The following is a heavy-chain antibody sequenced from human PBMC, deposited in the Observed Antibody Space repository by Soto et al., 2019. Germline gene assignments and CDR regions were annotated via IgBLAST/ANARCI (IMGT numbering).Heavy chain of an antibody. CDR3: ARDPCSQYSPDSSGFIN. J-gene: IGHJ4*02. D-gene: IGHD2-15*01. Sequence: EVRLVETGGGLIQSGGYLRLSCEASGFSVSSNYMSWVRHAPGKGLEWVAVIYSSGTIYYADSVKGRFTISRDSPKNTLYIQMTSLRREDTAVYFCARDPCSQYSPDSSGFINWGPGTMVTGYS. CDR2: IYSSGTI. V-gene: IGHV3-53*02. CDR1: GFSVSSNY.